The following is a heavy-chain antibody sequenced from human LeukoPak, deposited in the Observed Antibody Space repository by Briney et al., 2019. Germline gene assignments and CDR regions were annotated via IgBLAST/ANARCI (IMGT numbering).Heavy chain of an antibody. CDR3: ARGGRDGYKVDY. D-gene: IGHD5-24*01. J-gene: IGHJ4*02. CDR2: IYYSGTT. V-gene: IGHV4-59*12. Sequence: SETLSLTCTVSGGSISSYYWSWIRQPPGKGLEWIGYIYYSGTTYYNPSLKSRVTISVDTSKNQFSLKLSSVTAADTAVYYCARGGRDGYKVDYWGQGTLVTVSS. CDR1: GGSISSYY.